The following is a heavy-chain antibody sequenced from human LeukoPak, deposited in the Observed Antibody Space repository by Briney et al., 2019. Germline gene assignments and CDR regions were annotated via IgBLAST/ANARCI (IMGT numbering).Heavy chain of an antibody. V-gene: IGHV4-34*01. D-gene: IGHD6-19*01. Sequence: PSETLSLTCAVYGWTFSGYYWSWIRQPPGKGLEWIGEINHSGSTKYNLSLKSRVTISVDTSKNQFSLKLSSVTAADTAVYYCASRGIDSSGRSDYWGQGTLVTVSS. J-gene: IGHJ4*02. CDR2: INHSGST. CDR3: ASRGIDSSGRSDY. CDR1: GWTFSGYY.